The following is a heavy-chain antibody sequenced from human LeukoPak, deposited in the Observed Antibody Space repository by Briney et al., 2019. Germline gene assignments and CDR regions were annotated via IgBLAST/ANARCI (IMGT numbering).Heavy chain of an antibody. CDR3: ARETSNFDY. CDR2: IYTSGST. J-gene: IGHJ4*02. Sequence: SETLSLTCTVSGGSISSSSYYWGWIRQPAGKGLEWIGRIYTSGSTNYNPSLKSRVTISVDTSKNQFSLKLSSMTAADTAVYYCARETSNFDYWGQGTLVTVSS. V-gene: IGHV4-61*02. CDR1: GGSISSSSYY.